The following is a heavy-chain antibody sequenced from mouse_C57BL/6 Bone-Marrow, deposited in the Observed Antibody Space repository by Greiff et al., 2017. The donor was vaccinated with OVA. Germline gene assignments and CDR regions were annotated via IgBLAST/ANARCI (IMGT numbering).Heavy chain of an antibody. V-gene: IGHV1-81*01. J-gene: IGHJ3*01. CDR3: ARYEGLYYGSSWAY. CDR1: GYTFTSYG. D-gene: IGHD1-1*01. CDR2: IYPRSGNT. Sequence: VHLVESGAELARPGASVKLSCKASGYTFTSYGISWVKQRTGQGLEWIGEIYPRSGNTYYNEKFKGKATLTADKSSSTAYMELRSLTSEDSAVYFCARYEGLYYGSSWAYWGQGTLVTVSA.